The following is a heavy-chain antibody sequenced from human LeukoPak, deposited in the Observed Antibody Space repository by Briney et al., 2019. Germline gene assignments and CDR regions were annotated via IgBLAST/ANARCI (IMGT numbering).Heavy chain of an antibody. CDR1: GYTFTSYG. CDR3: ARETPGYCSSTSCYTESFDY. D-gene: IGHD2-2*02. Sequence: GASVKVSCKASGYTFTSYGISWVRQAPGQGLEWMGWISAYNGNTNYAQKLQGRVTMTTDTSTSTAYMELRSLRSDDTAVYYCARETPGYCSSTSCYTESFDYWGQGTLVTVSS. V-gene: IGHV1-18*01. CDR2: ISAYNGNT. J-gene: IGHJ4*02.